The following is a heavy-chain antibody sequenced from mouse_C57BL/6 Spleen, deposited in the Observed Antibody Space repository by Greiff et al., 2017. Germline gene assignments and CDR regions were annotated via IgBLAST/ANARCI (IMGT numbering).Heavy chain of an antibody. CDR1: GYAFSSSW. V-gene: IGHV1-82*01. CDR3: AREDYGSSFYLYFDD. D-gene: IGHD1-1*01. CDR2: IYPGDGDT. J-gene: IGHJ1*03. Sequence: VKLQQSGPELVKPGASVKISCKASGYAFSSSWMNWVKQRPGKGLEWIGRIYPGDGDTNYNGKFKGKATLTADKSSSTAYMQLSSLTSEDSAVYFCAREDYGSSFYLYFDDWGTGTTVTVSS.